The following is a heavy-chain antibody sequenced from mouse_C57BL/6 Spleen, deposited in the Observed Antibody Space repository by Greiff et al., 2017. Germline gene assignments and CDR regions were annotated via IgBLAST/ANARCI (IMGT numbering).Heavy chain of an antibody. Sequence: DVQLQESGPGLVKPSQSLSLTCSVTGYSITSGYYWNWIRQFPGNKLEWMGYISYDGSNNYNPSLKNRISITRDTSKNQFFLKLNTVTTEDTATYYCARGFDGYYSYYFDYWGQGTTLTVSS. D-gene: IGHD2-3*01. V-gene: IGHV3-6*01. CDR1: GYSITSGYY. CDR3: ARGFDGYYSYYFDY. CDR2: ISYDGSN. J-gene: IGHJ2*01.